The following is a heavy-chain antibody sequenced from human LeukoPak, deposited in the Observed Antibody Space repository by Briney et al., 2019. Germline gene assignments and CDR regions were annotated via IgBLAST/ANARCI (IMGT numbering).Heavy chain of an antibody. V-gene: IGHV3-23*01. CDR2: ISGSGGST. D-gene: IGHD2-21*02. J-gene: IGHJ6*02. Sequence: GGSLRLSCAASGFTFSSYAMSWVRQAPGKGLEWVSAISGSGGSTYYADSVKGRFTISRDNSKNTLYLQMNSLRAEDTAVYYCAKDMALVVVTDNGMDVWGQGTTVTVSS. CDR3: AKDMALVVVTDNGMDV. CDR1: GFTFSSYA.